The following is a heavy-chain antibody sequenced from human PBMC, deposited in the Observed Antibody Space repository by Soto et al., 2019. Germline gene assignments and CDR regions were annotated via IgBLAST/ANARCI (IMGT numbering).Heavy chain of an antibody. CDR3: ARLGGSYAVPHFDY. Sequence: WTWIRQPPGKGLEWMGYIYYSGTTTNYNPSLKSRVTISVDTSKNQFSLKLSSVTAADTAVYHCARLGGSYAVPHFDYWGQGTLVTVSS. D-gene: IGHD1-26*01. V-gene: IGHV4-59*08. J-gene: IGHJ4*02. CDR2: IYYSGTT.